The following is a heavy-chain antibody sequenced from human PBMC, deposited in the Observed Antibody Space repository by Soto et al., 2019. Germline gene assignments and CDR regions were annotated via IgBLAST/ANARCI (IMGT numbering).Heavy chain of an antibody. CDR1: GFTFSSYA. CDR2: IDGSCGDI. J-gene: IGHJ4*02. D-gene: IGHD3-22*01. CDR3: AKEVVAAAYVETSPFDL. Sequence: EVQLLESGGDLVQPGASLTLSCAASGFTFSSYAMGSVRQAPGTGLERVSVIDGSCGDISLADSVKGRFTISRDNSKSTLFLHMSRPRAEDTCRYYCAKEVVAAAYVETSPFDLWGQGTLVTVSS. V-gene: IGHV3-23*01.